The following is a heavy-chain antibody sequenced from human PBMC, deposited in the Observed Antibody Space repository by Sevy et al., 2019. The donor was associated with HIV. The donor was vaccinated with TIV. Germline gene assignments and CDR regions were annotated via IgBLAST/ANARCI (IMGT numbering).Heavy chain of an antibody. CDR1: GFTFSNYF. CDR2: ISSGSSYI. D-gene: IGHD3-10*01. J-gene: IGHJ4*02. Sequence: GGSLRLSCAASGFTFSNYFINWVRQAPGKGLEWVSSISSGSSYIFYADSVKGRFTISRDNAKNTLYLHMNSLRAEDTAEYYCARGDYYGSLYYFDYWGPGTLVTVSS. CDR3: ARGDYYGSLYYFDY. V-gene: IGHV3-21*01.